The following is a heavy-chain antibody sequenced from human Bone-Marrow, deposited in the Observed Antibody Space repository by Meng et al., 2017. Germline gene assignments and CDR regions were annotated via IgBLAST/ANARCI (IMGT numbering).Heavy chain of an antibody. V-gene: IGHV4-34*01. CDR3: ARTRGYSYGYYGY. D-gene: IGHD5-18*01. J-gene: IGHJ4*02. Sequence: QVQLQQWGAGLLKPSETLSLTCAVYGGSCSGYYWSWIRQPPGKGLEWIGEINHSGSTNYNPSLKSRVTISVDTSKNQFSLKLSSVTAADTAVYYCARTRGYSYGYYGYWGQGTLVTVSS. CDR2: INHSGST. CDR1: GGSCSGYY.